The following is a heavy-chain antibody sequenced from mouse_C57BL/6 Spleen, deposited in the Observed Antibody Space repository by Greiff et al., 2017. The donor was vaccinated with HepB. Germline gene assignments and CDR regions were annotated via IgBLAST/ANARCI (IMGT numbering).Heavy chain of an antibody. CDR2: IRNKANNHAT. J-gene: IGHJ4*01. CDR3: TRPLIYYYGSSYPSYAMDY. CDR1: GFTFSDAW. D-gene: IGHD1-1*01. Sequence: EVMLVESGGGLVQPGGSMKLSCAASGFTFSDAWMDWVRQSPEKGLEWVAEIRNKANNHATYYAESVKGRFTISRDDSKSSVYLQMNSLRAEDTGIYYCTRPLIYYYGSSYPSYAMDYWGQGTSVTVSS. V-gene: IGHV6-6*01.